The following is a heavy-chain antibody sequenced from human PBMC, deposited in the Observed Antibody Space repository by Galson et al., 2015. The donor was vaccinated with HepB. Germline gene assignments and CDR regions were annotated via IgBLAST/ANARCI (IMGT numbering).Heavy chain of an antibody. CDR3: ARGSGYSGYEVFFDI. Sequence: SLRLSCAGSGFTFSDYWMHWVRQGPGKGLVWVSRIKTDGSTTSYADSVKGRFTISRDNAKNTLYLQMNSLRAEDTAVYYCARGSGYSGYEVFFDIWGQGTMVTVSS. J-gene: IGHJ3*02. CDR2: IKTDGSTT. CDR1: GFTFSDYW. D-gene: IGHD5-12*01. V-gene: IGHV3-74*01.